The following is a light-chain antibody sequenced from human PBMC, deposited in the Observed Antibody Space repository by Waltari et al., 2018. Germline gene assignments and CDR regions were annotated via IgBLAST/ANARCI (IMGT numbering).Light chain of an antibody. Sequence: DIVMTQSPLSLPVTPGEPASISCRSSQSLLHSNGNTYLDWYLQKPGQPPQVLIYLCSNRASGVPDRFRGSGSGTDFTLEISRVEAEDVGVYYCMHALQTPLTFGGGTKVEIK. CDR1: QSLLHSNGNTY. J-gene: IGKJ4*01. CDR3: MHALQTPLT. CDR2: LCS. V-gene: IGKV2-28*01.